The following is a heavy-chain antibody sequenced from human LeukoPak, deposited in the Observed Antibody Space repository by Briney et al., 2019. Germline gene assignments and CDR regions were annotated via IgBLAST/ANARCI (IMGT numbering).Heavy chain of an antibody. Sequence: SETLSLTCTVSGVSISNFYLIWIRQPAGKGLEWIGRIYSGGITIYNPSLKSRVTMSVDTSKNQFSLKLSSVTAADTAGYYCARDRGSDGSDQLDPWGQGTLVTVSS. J-gene: IGHJ5*02. V-gene: IGHV4-4*07. CDR1: GVSISNFY. CDR3: ARDRGSDGSDQLDP. CDR2: IYSGGIT. D-gene: IGHD3-10*01.